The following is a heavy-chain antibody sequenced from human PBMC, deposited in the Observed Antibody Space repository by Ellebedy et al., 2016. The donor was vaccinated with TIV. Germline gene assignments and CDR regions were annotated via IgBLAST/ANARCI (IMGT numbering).Heavy chain of an antibody. CDR2: IWFDESNK. CDR3: ARDCQCGVDLYGMDV. Sequence: GESLKISCAASGFTFDIYAMHWVRQAPGKGLEWVAVIWFDESNKYYTDSVKGRFTISRDTSTNTLFLQMNSLRAEDTAVYYCARDCQCGVDLYGMDVWGQGTTVTVSS. D-gene: IGHD2-21*01. V-gene: IGHV3-33*02. J-gene: IGHJ6*02. CDR1: GFTFDIYA.